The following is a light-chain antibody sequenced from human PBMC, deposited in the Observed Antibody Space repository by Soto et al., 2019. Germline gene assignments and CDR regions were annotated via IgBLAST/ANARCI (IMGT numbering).Light chain of an antibody. CDR3: SSYTSSSTGV. Sequence: QSALTQPASVSGSPGQSITISCTGTSSDVGGYNYVSWYQQHPGKAPKLMIYEVNYRPSGVSNRFSGSKSGNTASLTNSGLQAEDEADYYCSSYTSSSTGVFGTGTKLTVL. CDR2: EVN. J-gene: IGLJ1*01. V-gene: IGLV2-14*01. CDR1: SSDVGGYNY.